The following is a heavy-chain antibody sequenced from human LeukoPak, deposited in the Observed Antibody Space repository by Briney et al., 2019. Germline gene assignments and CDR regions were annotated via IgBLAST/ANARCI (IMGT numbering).Heavy chain of an antibody. CDR3: ARYSGSYFYYFDY. CDR2: ISSSGSTI. D-gene: IGHD1-26*01. V-gene: IGHV3-11*01. Sequence: GGSLRLSCAASGFTLSDYYMSWIRQAPGKGLEWVPYISSSGSTIYYADSVKGRFTISRDNAKYSLYLQMNSLRAEDTAVYYCARYSGSYFYYFDYWGQGTLVTVSS. J-gene: IGHJ4*02. CDR1: GFTLSDYY.